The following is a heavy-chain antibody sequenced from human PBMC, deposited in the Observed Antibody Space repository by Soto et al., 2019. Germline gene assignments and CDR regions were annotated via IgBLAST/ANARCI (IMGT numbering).Heavy chain of an antibody. CDR1: GGSISSYY. Sequence: PSETLSLTCTVSGGSISSYYWSWIRQPPGKGLEWIGYIYYSGSTNYNPSLKGRVTISVDTSKNQFSLKLSSLTAADTAVYYCARVFQVQDCSGGSCYLRAYYYGMDVWGQGTTVTVSS. D-gene: IGHD2-15*01. CDR2: IYYSGST. V-gene: IGHV4-59*01. CDR3: ARVFQVQDCSGGSCYLRAYYYGMDV. J-gene: IGHJ6*02.